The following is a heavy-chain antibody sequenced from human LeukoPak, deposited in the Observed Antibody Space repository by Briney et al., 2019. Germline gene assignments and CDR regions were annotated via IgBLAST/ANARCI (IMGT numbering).Heavy chain of an antibody. Sequence: SETLSLTCTVSGGSISSSSYYWGWIRQPPGKGLEWIGSIYYSGSTYYNPSLKSRVTISVDTSKNQFSLKLSSVTAADTAVYYCARQLELGVMNYFDYWGQGTLVTVSS. CDR2: IYYSGST. CDR3: ARQLELGVMNYFDY. J-gene: IGHJ4*02. V-gene: IGHV4-39*07. D-gene: IGHD1-7*01. CDR1: GGSISSSSYY.